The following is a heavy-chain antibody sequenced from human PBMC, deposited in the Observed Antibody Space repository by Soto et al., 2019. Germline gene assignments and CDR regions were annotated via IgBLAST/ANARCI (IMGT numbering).Heavy chain of an antibody. Sequence: QVQLLESGGGVVQPGRSLRLSCVASGFTLTNNGMYWVRQAPGQGLEWVAVISSDGSSYYYGDSVRGRFTISRDTSKNTLFLEMNSLTTADTAVYYCAKDRGLAESGTWSHYYYGMDVWGQGTSVTVS. J-gene: IGHJ6*02. CDR3: AKDRGLAESGTWSHYYYGMDV. CDR1: GFTLTNNG. CDR2: ISSDGSSY. D-gene: IGHD1-26*01. V-gene: IGHV3-30*18.